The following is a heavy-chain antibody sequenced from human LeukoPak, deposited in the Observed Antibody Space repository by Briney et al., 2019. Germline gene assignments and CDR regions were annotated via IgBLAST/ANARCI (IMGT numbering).Heavy chain of an antibody. V-gene: IGHV1-8*01. Sequence: ASVKVSCKASGYTLTSYDINWVRQATGQGLEWMGWMNPNSGNTGYAQKFQGRVTMTRNTSISTAYMELSSLRSEDTAVYYCAIRYCSGGSCYSEYFQHWGQGTLVTVSS. CDR2: MNPNSGNT. CDR3: AIRYCSGGSCYSEYFQH. J-gene: IGHJ1*01. D-gene: IGHD2-15*01. CDR1: GYTLTSYD.